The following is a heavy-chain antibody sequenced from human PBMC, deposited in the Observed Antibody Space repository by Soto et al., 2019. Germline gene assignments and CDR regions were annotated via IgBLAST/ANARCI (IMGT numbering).Heavy chain of an antibody. CDR2: ISGSGIKK. CDR1: GFTFSSYW. CDR3: AKNQGVELVPLATVDWFDP. J-gene: IGHJ5*02. Sequence: GESLSLSCAASGFTFSSYWVSWVRQAPGKGLEWIASISGSGIKKYYADSVKGRFTISRDNSKSTVYLELNNLSAEDTAVYHCAKNQGVELVPLATVDWFDPWGQGSVVTVSS. V-gene: IGHV3-23*01. D-gene: IGHD1-26*01.